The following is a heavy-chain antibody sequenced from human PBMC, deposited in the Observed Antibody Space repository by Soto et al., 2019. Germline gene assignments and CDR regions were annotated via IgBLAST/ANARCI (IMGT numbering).Heavy chain of an antibody. CDR3: ARDRFLEWVLDVGVNDNWFDP. Sequence: SVKVSCQASGYTFFTYDISWVRQAPGQGLEWMGGIISIFGTANYEQKFQGRVTITADESTSTAYMELSSLRSEDTAVYYCARDRFLEWVLDVGVNDNWFDPWGQGTLVTVSS. J-gene: IGHJ5*02. CDR2: IISIFGTA. V-gene: IGHV1-69*13. D-gene: IGHD3-3*01. CDR1: GYTFFTYD.